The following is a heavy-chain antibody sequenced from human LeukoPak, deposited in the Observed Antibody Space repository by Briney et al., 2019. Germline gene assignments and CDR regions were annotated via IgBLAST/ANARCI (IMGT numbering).Heavy chain of an antibody. CDR1: GYTFTSYY. D-gene: IGHD3-3*01. CDR2: INPSGGST. Sequence: GASVKVSCKASGYTFTSYYMHWVRQAPGQGLEWMGIINPSGGSTSYAQKFQGRVTMTRDTSTSTVYMELSSLRSEDTAVYYCARDGYYDFWSGYPFDYWGQETLLTVSS. J-gene: IGHJ4*02. V-gene: IGHV1-46*01. CDR3: ARDGYYDFWSGYPFDY.